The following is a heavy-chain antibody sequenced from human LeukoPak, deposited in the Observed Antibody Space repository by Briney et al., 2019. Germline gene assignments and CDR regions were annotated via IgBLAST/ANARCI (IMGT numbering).Heavy chain of an antibody. CDR1: GFTLSSYW. D-gene: IGHD2-15*01. Sequence: GGSLRLSCAGSGFTLSSYWIHWVRQAPGKGLVWVSLIRRDGTTSFAASVQGRFTISRDNARNTLYLQMNSLGAEDTAVYYCARDAGQATPFDYWGPGTPVTVSS. V-gene: IGHV3-74*01. CDR3: ARDAGQATPFDY. J-gene: IGHJ4*02. CDR2: IRRDGTT.